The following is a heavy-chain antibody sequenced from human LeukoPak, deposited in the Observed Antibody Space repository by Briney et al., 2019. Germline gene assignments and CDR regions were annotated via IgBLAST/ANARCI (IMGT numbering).Heavy chain of an antibody. CDR1: GFTFSSYN. D-gene: IGHD3-22*01. V-gene: IGHV4-39*07. CDR2: IYYSGTT. CDR3: ARGGALWTMMN. J-gene: IGHJ4*02. Sequence: PGGSLRLSCAASGFTFSSYNMNWIRQPPGKGLEWIGSIYYSGTTYYNPSLKSRVTISVDTSKNQFSLKLNSVTAADTAVYYCARGGALWTMMNWGQGTLVTVSS.